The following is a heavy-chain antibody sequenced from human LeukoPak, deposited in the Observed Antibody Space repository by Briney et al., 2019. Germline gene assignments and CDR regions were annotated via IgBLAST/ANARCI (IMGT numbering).Heavy chain of an antibody. CDR2: ISWDGGST. J-gene: IGHJ4*02. D-gene: IGHD1-26*01. V-gene: IGHV3-43*01. CDR1: GFTFDDYT. CDR3: AQWDSGSCSH. Sequence: PGGSLRLSCAASGFTFDDYTMHWVRQAPGKGLEWVSLISWDGGSTYYADSVKGRFTISRDNSKNSLYLQMNSLRTEDTALYYCAQWDSGSCSHWGQGTLVTVS.